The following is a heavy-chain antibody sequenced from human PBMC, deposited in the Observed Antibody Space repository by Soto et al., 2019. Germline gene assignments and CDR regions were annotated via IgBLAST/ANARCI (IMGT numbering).Heavy chain of an antibody. CDR3: ARSSRYDRNDY. J-gene: IGHJ4*02. CDR1: GFTFSNHN. V-gene: IGHV3-21*01. Sequence: EVPLVESGGGLVKPGGSLRLSCAASGFTFSNHNMNWVRQAPGKGLEWISSISSGSGYIYYADSVKGRFTISRDNAKGSLRLQVDSVRAEDTAVYYCARSSRYDRNDYWGQGTLVTVSS. D-gene: IGHD3-22*01. CDR2: ISSGSGYI.